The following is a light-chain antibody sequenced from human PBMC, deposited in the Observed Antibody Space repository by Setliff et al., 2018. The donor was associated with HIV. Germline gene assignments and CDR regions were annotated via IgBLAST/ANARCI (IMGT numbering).Light chain of an antibody. Sequence: QSALTQPPSASGTPGQRVTISCSGSFSNIGRNTINWYQQLPGTAPKLLIFDNHIRPSGVPDRFSGSKSGTSASLAITGLQAEDEADYYCQSYDSSLSGYVFGIGTKVTVL. J-gene: IGLJ1*01. V-gene: IGLV1-44*01. CDR3: QSYDSSLSGYV. CDR1: FSNIGRNT. CDR2: DNH.